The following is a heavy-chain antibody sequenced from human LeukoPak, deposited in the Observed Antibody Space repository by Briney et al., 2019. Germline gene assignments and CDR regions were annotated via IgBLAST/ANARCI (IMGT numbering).Heavy chain of an antibody. V-gene: IGHV3-48*02. J-gene: IGHJ4*02. CDR1: GFTFSTYG. CDR2: IDGSSRSI. CDR3: ARRLAL. Sequence: GGSLRLSCAASGFTFSTYGMNWVRQALGKGLEWVSYIDGSSRSIYYADSVRGRFTVSRDNAKNSVFLQMNSLTDEDTAVYFCARRLALWGQGTLVTVSS. D-gene: IGHD6-19*01.